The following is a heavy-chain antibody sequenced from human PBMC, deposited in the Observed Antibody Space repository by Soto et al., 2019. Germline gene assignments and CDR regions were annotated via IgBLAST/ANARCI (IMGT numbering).Heavy chain of an antibody. CDR1: GYSISSGDF. V-gene: IGHV4-38-2*01. Sequence: SESLSLSCAVSGYSISSGDFWGWRRQPAGKGLEWIGSIYHGGGTSYNPSLNSRVTLSIDMANNPVSLKMNCVTAEDTALYYWARVGPLVPYDNGSSPYSCENWFDPWGQGTLVTVSS. J-gene: IGHJ5*02. CDR2: IYHGGGT. CDR3: ARVGPLVPYDNGSSPYSCENWFDP. D-gene: IGHD3-22*01.